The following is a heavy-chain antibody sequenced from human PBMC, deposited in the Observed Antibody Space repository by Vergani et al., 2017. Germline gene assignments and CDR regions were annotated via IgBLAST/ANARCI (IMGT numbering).Heavy chain of an antibody. CDR2: IIPIFGTA. CDR1: GGTFSSYA. CDR3: ARDDEWELRHFDY. D-gene: IGHD1-26*01. J-gene: IGHJ4*02. V-gene: IGHV1-69*06. Sequence: QVQLVQSGAEVKKPGSSVKVSCKASGGTFSSYAISWVRQAPGQGLEWMGGIIPIFGTANYAQKFQGRVTITADKSTSTAYMELNSLRAEDTAVYYCARDDEWELRHFDYWGQGTLVTVSS.